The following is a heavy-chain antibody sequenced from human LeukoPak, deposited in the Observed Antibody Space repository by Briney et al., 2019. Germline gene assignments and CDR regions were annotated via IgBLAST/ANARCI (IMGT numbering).Heavy chain of an antibody. CDR3: ARDGYYYASGLYYYMDV. CDR1: SGSISSNEYY. V-gene: IGHV4-39*02. D-gene: IGHD3-10*01. Sequence: SETLSLTCTVSSGSISSNEYYWGWIRQPPGKGLDYIGSIFYSGSTYYNPSLKSRVTISVDTSKNQFSLNLNSLTAADTAVYYCARDGYYYASGLYYYMDVWGKGTTVTISS. CDR2: IFYSGST. J-gene: IGHJ6*03.